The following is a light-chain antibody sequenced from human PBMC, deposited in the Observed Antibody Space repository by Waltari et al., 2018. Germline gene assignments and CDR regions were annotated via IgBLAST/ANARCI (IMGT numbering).Light chain of an antibody. CDR2: AAA. CDR1: QNVVTS. Sequence: IVLTQSPATLSLSPGERATLSCKAGQNVVTSLAWYQQKPGQTPRLLIYAAATRAKGIPARFRGSGFGTEFTLTISSLEPEDSAVYYCQQRYDWPQDPTFGGGTKVEIK. J-gene: IGKJ4*01. V-gene: IGKV3-11*01. CDR3: QQRYDWPQDPT.